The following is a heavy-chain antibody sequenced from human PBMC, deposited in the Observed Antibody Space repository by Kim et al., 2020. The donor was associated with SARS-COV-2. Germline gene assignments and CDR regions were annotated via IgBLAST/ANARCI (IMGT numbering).Heavy chain of an antibody. CDR3: ARAPITMVVVVTVFDY. J-gene: IGHJ4*02. CDR1: GGSISSGGYY. D-gene: IGHD3-22*01. V-gene: IGHV4-31*03. CDR2: IYYSGST. Sequence: SETLSLTCTVSGGSISSGGYYWSWIRQHPGKGLEWIGYIYYSGSTYYNPSLKSRVTISVDTSKNQFSLKLSSVTAADTAVYYCARAPITMVVVVTVFDYWGQGTLVTVSS.